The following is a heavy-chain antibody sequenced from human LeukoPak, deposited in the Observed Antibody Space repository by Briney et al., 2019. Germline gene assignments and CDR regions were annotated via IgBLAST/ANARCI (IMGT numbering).Heavy chain of an antibody. CDR2: ISGGGST. V-gene: IGHV3-66*02. CDR3: AKTSNTYSSSWYDY. Sequence: GGSLRLSCAASGFTVSSNYMNWVRQAPGKGLEWVSVISGGGSTYFANSVKGRFSISRDNSKNTLYLQMNSLRAEDTAVYYCAKTSNTYSSSWYDYWGQGTLVTVSS. D-gene: IGHD6-13*01. J-gene: IGHJ4*02. CDR1: GFTVSSNY.